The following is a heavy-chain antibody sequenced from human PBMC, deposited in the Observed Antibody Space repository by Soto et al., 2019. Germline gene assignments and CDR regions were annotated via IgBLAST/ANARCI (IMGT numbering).Heavy chain of an antibody. CDR3: AKGQQWLGGAFDI. D-gene: IGHD6-19*01. CDR1: GFTFDDYA. CDR2: ISWNSGSI. Sequence: GGSLRLSCAASGFTFDDYAMHWVRQAPGKGLEWVSGISWNSGSIGYADSVKGRFTISRDNAKNSLYLQMNSLRAEDTALYYCAKGQQWLGGAFDIWGQGTMVTVSS. V-gene: IGHV3-9*01. J-gene: IGHJ3*02.